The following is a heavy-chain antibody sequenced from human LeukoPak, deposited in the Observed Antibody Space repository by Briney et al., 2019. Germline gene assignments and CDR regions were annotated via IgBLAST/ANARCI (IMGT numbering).Heavy chain of an antibody. V-gene: IGHV4-34*01. D-gene: IGHD6-6*01. CDR1: GGSFSGYY. Sequence: SETLSLTCAVYGGSFSGYYWSWIRQPPGKGLEWIGEINHSGSTNYNPSLKSRVTISVDTSKNQFSLKLSSVTAADTAVYYCARGLRIAARPVDCWGQGTLVTVSS. CDR2: INHSGST. CDR3: ARGLRIAARPVDC. J-gene: IGHJ4*02.